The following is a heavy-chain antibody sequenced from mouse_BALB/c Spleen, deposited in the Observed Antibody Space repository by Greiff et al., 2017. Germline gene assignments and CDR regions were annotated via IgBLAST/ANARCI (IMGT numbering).Heavy chain of an antibody. CDR1: GYTFTSYT. Sequence: VKLMESGAELARPGASVKMSCTASGYTFTSYTMHWVKQRPGQGLEWIGYINPSSGYTNYNQKFKDKATLTADKSSSTAYMQLSSLTSEDSAVYYWARMDYAGGYWGQGTTLTVSA. V-gene: IGHV1-4*01. J-gene: IGHJ2*01. CDR2: INPSSGYT. CDR3: ARMDYAGGY. D-gene: IGHD2-4*01.